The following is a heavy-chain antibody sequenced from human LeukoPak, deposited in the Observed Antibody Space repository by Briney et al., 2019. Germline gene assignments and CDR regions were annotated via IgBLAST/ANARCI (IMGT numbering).Heavy chain of an antibody. J-gene: IGHJ6*04. Sequence: GGSLRLSCAASGFNLSTNYMTWVRQAPGKGLEWVSYISSSGSTIYYADSVKGRFTISRDNAKNSLYLQMNSLRAEDTAVYYCAELGITMIGGVWGKGTTVTISS. D-gene: IGHD3-10*02. CDR1: GFNLSTNY. CDR2: ISSSGSTI. V-gene: IGHV3-11*04. CDR3: AELGITMIGGV.